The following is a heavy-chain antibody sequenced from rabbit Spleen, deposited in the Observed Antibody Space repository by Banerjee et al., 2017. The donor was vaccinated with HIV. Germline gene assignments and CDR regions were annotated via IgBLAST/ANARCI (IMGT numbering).Heavy chain of an antibody. CDR2: TEPIFDTT. Sequence: QVKETGGGLVQPGGSLTLSCKASGFDFTSYYMTWVRQAPGKGLEWIGLTEPIFDTTYYANWVNGRFTISSHNAQNTVDLQMNSLTAADTATYFCARDLVAVIGWNFDFWGPGTLVTVS. CDR1: GFDFTSYY. J-gene: IGHJ6*01. D-gene: IGHD1-1*01. CDR3: ARDLVAVIGWNFDF. V-gene: IGHV1S7*01.